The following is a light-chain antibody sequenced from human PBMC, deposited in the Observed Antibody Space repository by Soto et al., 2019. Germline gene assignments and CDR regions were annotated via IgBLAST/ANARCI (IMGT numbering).Light chain of an antibody. CDR3: CSYAGSSTYVV. V-gene: IGLV2-23*01. Sequence: QSALTQPASVSGSPGQSITISCTGTSSDVGSYNLVSWYQQHPGKAPKLMIYEGSKRPSGFSNRFSGSKSGNTASLTISGLQAEDEADSYCCSYAGSSTYVVFGGGTKLTVL. CDR2: EGS. CDR1: SSDVGSYNL. J-gene: IGLJ2*01.